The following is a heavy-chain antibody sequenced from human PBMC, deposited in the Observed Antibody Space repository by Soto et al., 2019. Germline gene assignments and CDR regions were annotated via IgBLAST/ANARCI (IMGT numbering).Heavy chain of an antibody. J-gene: IGHJ6*03. CDR2: IYYSGST. D-gene: IGHD2-8*02. V-gene: IGHV4-59*01. Sequence: PSETLSLTCTVSGGSISSYYWSWIRQPPGKGLEWIGYIYYSGSTNYNPSLKSRVTISVDTSKNQFSLKLSSVTAADTAVYYCARGKEEYWYMDVWGKGTTVTVSS. CDR1: GGSISSYY. CDR3: ARGKEEYWYMDV.